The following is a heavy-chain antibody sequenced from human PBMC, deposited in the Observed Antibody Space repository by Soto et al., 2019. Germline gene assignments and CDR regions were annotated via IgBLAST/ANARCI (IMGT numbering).Heavy chain of an antibody. CDR3: ARDSGGGADY. CDR1: GGSISSSNW. D-gene: IGHD2-21*01. Sequence: QVQLQGSGPGLVKPSGTLSLTCVVSGGSISSSNWWSWVRQPPGKGLEWIGEIYHTGSTTYNPSLNGRVTISVDKSKNQCSLELSSVTAADTAVYYCARDSGGGADYWGQGTLVTVSS. CDR2: IYHTGST. J-gene: IGHJ4*02. V-gene: IGHV4-4*02.